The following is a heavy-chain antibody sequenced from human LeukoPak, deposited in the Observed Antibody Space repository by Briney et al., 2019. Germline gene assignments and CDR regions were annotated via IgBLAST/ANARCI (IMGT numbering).Heavy chain of an antibody. CDR1: GYSFVLYG. V-gene: IGHV1-18*01. CDR2: ISGSTGDT. J-gene: IGHJ6*03. CDR3: ARDRGHMDV. Sequence: ASVKVSCKASGYSFVLYGISWVRQAPGEGPEWMGWISGSTGDTNYAQKFQGRVTMTANTSTSTAYMELRSLRSDDTAVYYCARDRGHMDVWGKGTTVNVSS.